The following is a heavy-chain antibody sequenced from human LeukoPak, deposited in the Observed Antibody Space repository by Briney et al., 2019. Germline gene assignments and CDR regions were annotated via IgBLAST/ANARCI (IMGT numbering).Heavy chain of an antibody. Sequence: ASVKVSCKASGYTFTGYYMHWVRQAPGQGLEWMGWINPNSGSTSYAQKFQGRVTMTRDTSTSTVYMELSSLRSEDTAVYYCARDMGYSLDYWGQGTLVTVSS. V-gene: IGHV1-46*01. D-gene: IGHD2-2*02. J-gene: IGHJ4*02. CDR2: INPNSGST. CDR3: ARDMGYSLDY. CDR1: GYTFTGYY.